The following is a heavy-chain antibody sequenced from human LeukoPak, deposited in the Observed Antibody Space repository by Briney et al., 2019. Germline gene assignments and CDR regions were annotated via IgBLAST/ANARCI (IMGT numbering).Heavy chain of an antibody. CDR2: MNPNSGNT. CDR3: ARDFGYDSSGYRYYYYYYYMDV. V-gene: IGHV1-8*01. CDR1: GYTFTSYD. D-gene: IGHD3-22*01. Sequence: ASVKVSCKASGYTFTSYDINWMRQAPGQGLEWVGWMNPNSGNTGYAQTFQGKLTMTRNTSIKTAYMELSSLRSEDTAVYYCARDFGYDSSGYRYYYYYYYMDVWGEGTTVTVSS. J-gene: IGHJ6*03.